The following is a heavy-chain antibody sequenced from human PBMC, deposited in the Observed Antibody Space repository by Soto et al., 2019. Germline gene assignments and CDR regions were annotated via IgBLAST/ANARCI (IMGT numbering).Heavy chain of an antibody. J-gene: IGHJ4*02. D-gene: IGHD1-1*01. CDR2: IYPDNSDT. CDR1: GYSFPGYW. Sequence: GESLKISCKASGYSFPGYWIGWVRQMPGKGLEWMGIIYPDNSDTRYSPSFQGQVTISADKSINTAYLQWISLKASDTAMYFCARQAATVATVPLLYFDPWGQGTLVTVSS. CDR3: ARQAATVATVPLLYFDP. V-gene: IGHV5-51*01.